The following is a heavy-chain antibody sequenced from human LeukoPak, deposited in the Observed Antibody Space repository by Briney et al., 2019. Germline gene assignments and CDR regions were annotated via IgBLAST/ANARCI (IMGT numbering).Heavy chain of an antibody. V-gene: IGHV4-34*01. J-gene: IGHJ4*02. Sequence: SETLSLTCAVYGGSFSAYYWSWIRQPPGKGLEWIGEISHRGSTTYNPSLQSRVTISVGTSKKQFSLKLSSVTAADTAVYYCARVTLGLLAAAGRGLAYSGQGTLVTVS. D-gene: IGHD6-13*01. CDR1: GGSFSAYY. CDR2: ISHRGST. CDR3: ARVTLGLLAAAGRGLAY.